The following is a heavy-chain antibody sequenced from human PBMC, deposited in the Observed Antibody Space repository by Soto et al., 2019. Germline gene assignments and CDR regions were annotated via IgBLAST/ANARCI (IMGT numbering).Heavy chain of an antibody. V-gene: IGHV4-59*08. Sequence: SETLSLTCTVSGGSISNFYWSWIRQPPGKGLEWIGYVYYTGSTSYNPSLKRRVTFSADSSRGQFSLRLYSVTAADTAVYYCARTVLGPDLLADSFVDYYYYMDVWGQGTTVTVSS. CDR3: ARTVLGPDLLADSFVDYYYYMDV. CDR2: VYYTGST. D-gene: IGHD3-9*01. J-gene: IGHJ6*03. CDR1: GGSISNFY.